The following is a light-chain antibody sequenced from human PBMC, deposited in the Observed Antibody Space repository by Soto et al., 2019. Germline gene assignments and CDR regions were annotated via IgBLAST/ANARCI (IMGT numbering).Light chain of an antibody. Sequence: QSVLTQPPSVSGAPGQRVTISCTGSNSNIGAGYDVHWYQHLPGKAPKLLIYGDTNRPSGVPDRFSGSKSGTSVSLAITGLQAEDEADYFCQSYDSSLSGWVIFGGGTKVTVL. CDR2: GDT. J-gene: IGLJ2*01. CDR1: NSNIGAGYD. V-gene: IGLV1-40*01. CDR3: QSYDSSLSGWVI.